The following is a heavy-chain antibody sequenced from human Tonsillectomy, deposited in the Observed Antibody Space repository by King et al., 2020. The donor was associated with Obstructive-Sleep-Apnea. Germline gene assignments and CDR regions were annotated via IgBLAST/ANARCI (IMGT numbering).Heavy chain of an antibody. CDR3: ARSDCYDRSGPRGGYYLDY. Sequence: VQLQESGPGLVKPSQTLSLTCTVSGGSISSGAYYWSWIRQHPGKGLEWIGYIYYSGSTYYNPSLKSRVTISVDTSKNQFSLKLSSVTAADTAVYYCARSDCYDRSGPRGGYYLDYWGQGTLVTVSS. CDR1: GGSISSGAYY. V-gene: IGHV4-31*03. D-gene: IGHD3-22*01. CDR2: IYYSGST. J-gene: IGHJ4*02.